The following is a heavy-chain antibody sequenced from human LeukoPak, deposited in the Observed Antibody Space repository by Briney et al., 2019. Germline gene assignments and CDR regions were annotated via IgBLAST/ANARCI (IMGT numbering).Heavy chain of an antibody. J-gene: IGHJ3*02. V-gene: IGHV3-23*01. CDR3: AKDITSYSSGWQDAFDI. CDR1: GFTFNNYA. CDR2: ISGSDAGT. D-gene: IGHD6-19*01. Sequence: GGSLRLSCAASGFTFNNYAMSWVRQAPGKGLEWVSAISGSDAGTFYADSVKGRFTISRDNSKNTLYLQMNSLRAEDTAVYYCAKDITSYSSGWQDAFDIWGQGTMVTVSS.